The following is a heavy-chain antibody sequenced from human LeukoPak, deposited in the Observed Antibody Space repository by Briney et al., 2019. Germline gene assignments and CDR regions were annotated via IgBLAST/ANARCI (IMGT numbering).Heavy chain of an antibody. V-gene: IGHV4-38-2*01. D-gene: IGHD2-15*01. CDR3: ARHGESVVVVAAMGAFDI. CDR2: IYHSGST. J-gene: IGHJ3*02. CDR1: GYSISSGYH. Sequence: PSETLSLTCAVSGYSISSGYHWGWIRQPPGKGLEWIGSIYHSGSTYYNPSLKSRVTISVDTSKNQFSLKLSSVTAADTAVYYCARHGESVVVVAAMGAFDIWGQGTMVTVSS.